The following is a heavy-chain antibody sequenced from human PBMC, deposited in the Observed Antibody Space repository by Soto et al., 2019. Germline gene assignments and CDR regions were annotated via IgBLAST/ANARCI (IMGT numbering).Heavy chain of an antibody. V-gene: IGHV4-30-4*01. D-gene: IGHD3-10*01. J-gene: IGHJ4*02. Sequence: QVQMQESGPGLVKPSQTLSLTCTVSGGSISSGDYYWSWXRXXPXKGLEWIGYIYYSGSTYYNPSLKSRVTISVDTSKNQFSLKLSSVTAADTAVYYCARAQGSGFLVSWGQGTLVTVSS. CDR3: ARAQGSGFLVS. CDR2: IYYSGST. CDR1: GGSISSGDYY.